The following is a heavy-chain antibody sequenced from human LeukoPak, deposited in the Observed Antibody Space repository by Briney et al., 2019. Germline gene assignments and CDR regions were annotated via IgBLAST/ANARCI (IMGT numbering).Heavy chain of an antibody. V-gene: IGHV4-39*01. J-gene: IGHJ4*02. CDR1: GGSISSNNYY. Sequence: PSETLSLTCTVSGGSISSNNYYWGWIRQPPGKGLEWVGSIYYSGSVSTYYDPSLKSRVTISVDTSKNQVSLKLNSVTTADTAVYYCARRGNSARSFDYWGQGTLVIVSS. D-gene: IGHD1/OR15-1a*01. CDR3: ARRGNSARSFDY. CDR2: IYYSGSVST.